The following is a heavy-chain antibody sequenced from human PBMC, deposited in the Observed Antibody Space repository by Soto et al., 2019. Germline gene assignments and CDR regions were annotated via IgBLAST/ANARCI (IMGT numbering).Heavy chain of an antibody. CDR2: ISWNSGSI. CDR3: AKDAAGSSSAYMDV. CDR1: GFTFDDYA. V-gene: IGHV3-9*01. D-gene: IGHD6-6*01. J-gene: IGHJ6*02. Sequence: EVQLVESGGGLVQPGRSLRLSCAASGFTFDDYAMHWVRQAPGKGLEWVSGISWNSGSIGYADSVKGRFTISRDNAKNSLYLQMNSLRAEDTALYYCAKDAAGSSSAYMDVWGQGTTVTVSS.